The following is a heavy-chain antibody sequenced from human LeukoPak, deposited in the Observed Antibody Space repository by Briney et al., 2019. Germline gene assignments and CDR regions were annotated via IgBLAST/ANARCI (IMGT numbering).Heavy chain of an antibody. CDR1: GYTFTSYY. D-gene: IGHD5-24*01. CDR2: INPNSGGT. CDR3: ARDRGRWLQFGGDY. J-gene: IGHJ4*02. V-gene: IGHV1-2*02. Sequence: ASVKVSCKASGYTFTSYYMHWVRQAPGQGLEWMGWINPNSGGTNYAQKFQGRVTMTRDTSISTAYMELSRLRSDDTAVYYCARDRGRWLQFGGDYWGQGTLVTVSS.